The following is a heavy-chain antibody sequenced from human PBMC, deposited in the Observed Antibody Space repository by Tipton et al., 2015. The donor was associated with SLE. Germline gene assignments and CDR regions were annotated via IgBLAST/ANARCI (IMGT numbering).Heavy chain of an antibody. Sequence: AVSGFSFYSDEMNWVRQAPGKGLEWLSYISGSGSDIYYADSVKDRFTISRDNAKNSLYLQMNSLRAEDTAVYYCARQAGGEYHFDYWGQGTLVTVSS. J-gene: IGHJ4*02. D-gene: IGHD3-16*01. CDR1: GFSFYSDE. CDR2: ISGSGSDI. V-gene: IGHV3-48*03. CDR3: ARQAGGEYHFDY.